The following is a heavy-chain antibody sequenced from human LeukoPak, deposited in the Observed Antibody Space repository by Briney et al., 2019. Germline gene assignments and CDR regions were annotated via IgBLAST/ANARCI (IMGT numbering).Heavy chain of an antibody. CDR2: MNPNSGNT. J-gene: IGHJ4*02. D-gene: IGHD3-22*01. V-gene: IGHV1-8*01. Sequence: ASVKVSCKASGYTFTSYDINWVRQATGQGLEWMGWMNPNSGNTGYAQKFQGRVTMTRNTSISTAYMELSSLRSEDTAVYYCARGESPYYYDSSGSVCWGQGTLVTVSS. CDR1: GYTFTSYD. CDR3: ARGESPYYYDSSGSVC.